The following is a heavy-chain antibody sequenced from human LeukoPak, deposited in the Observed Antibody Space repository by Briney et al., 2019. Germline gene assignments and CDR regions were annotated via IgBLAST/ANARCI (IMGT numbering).Heavy chain of an antibody. CDR1: GGSISSYY. J-gene: IGHJ4*02. D-gene: IGHD3-22*01. Sequence: SETLSLTCTVSGGSISSYYWSLIRQPPGKGLEWIGYIYYSGSTNYNPSLKSRVTISVDTSKNQFSLKLNSVTAADTAVYYCARDLASWFFDYWGQGTLVTVSS. CDR3: ARDLASWFFDY. V-gene: IGHV4-59*01. CDR2: IYYSGST.